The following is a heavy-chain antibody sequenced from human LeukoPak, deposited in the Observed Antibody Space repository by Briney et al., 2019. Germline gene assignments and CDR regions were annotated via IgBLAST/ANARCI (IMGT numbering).Heavy chain of an antibody. CDR1: GDSISSGGYS. CDR3: ARGQTDFWSGYFTFDP. J-gene: IGHJ5*02. V-gene: IGHV4-30-2*01. CDR2: IYHSGST. D-gene: IGHD3-3*01. Sequence: SQTLSLTCAVSGDSISSGGYSWSWIRQPPGKGLEWIGYIYHSGSTYYNPSLKSRVTISVDRSKNQFSLKLSSVTAADTAVYYCARGQTDFWSGYFTFDPWGQGTLVTVSS.